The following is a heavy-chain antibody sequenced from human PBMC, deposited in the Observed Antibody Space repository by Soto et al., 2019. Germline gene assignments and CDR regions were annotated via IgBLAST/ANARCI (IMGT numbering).Heavy chain of an antibody. CDR3: GREPYISGHYSGGCDV. J-gene: IGHJ3*01. V-gene: IGHV3-30*04. D-gene: IGHD3-22*01. CDR1: GFTFSSYA. CDR2: VSHDGKTE. Sequence: QVQLVESGGGVVQPGRSLRLSCAASGFTFSSYAMHWVRQAPGKGLEWVAVVSHDGKTEYHAASVKGRFTISRDTSVNILSLQMNSLRDEDTAVYYCGREPYISGHYSGGCDVWGQGTMVTVSS.